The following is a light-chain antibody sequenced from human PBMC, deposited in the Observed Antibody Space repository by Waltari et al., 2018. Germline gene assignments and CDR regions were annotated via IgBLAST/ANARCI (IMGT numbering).Light chain of an antibody. Sequence: QSALTQPASVSGSPGQSITLPCTGTNSDVGSYNLVSWHQQPPGKAPKLIIYEGYKRPSGVSNRFSGSKSGNTASLTISGLQAEDEADYYCCSYAGSSIFDVFGSGTTVTVL. CDR3: CSYAGSSIFDV. CDR1: NSDVGSYNL. V-gene: IGLV2-23*03. CDR2: EGY. J-gene: IGLJ1*01.